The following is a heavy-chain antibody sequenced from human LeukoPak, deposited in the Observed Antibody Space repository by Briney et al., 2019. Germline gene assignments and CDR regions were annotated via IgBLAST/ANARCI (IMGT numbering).Heavy chain of an antibody. CDR2: IYTSANI. CDR1: GGSISSYY. Sequence: SETLSLTCTVPGGSISSYYWSWLRQPAGKGLEWIGRIYTSANINYNPSLKSRVTISVYKSKNQFSLKLTSVTAADTAVYYCARDVVGSIDYWGQGTLVTVSS. J-gene: IGHJ4*02. CDR3: ARDVVGSIDY. D-gene: IGHD2-21*01. V-gene: IGHV4-4*07.